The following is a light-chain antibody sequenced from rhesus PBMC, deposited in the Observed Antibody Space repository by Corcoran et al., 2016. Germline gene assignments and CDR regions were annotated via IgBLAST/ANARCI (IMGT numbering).Light chain of an antibody. J-gene: IGKJ1*01. CDR1: QGITND. CDR3: QHYYSTPPWT. CDR2: EAS. V-gene: IGKV1-25*01. Sequence: DIQMTQSPSSLSASVGDRVTITCRASQGITNDLAWYQQKPGETPKLLIYEASSLQSGIPSRFSGSGSGTEFTLTISSRQSEDFATYYCQHYYSTPPWTFGQGTKVEIK.